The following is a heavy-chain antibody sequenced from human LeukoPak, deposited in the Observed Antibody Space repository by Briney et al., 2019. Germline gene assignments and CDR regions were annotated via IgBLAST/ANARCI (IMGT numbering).Heavy chain of an antibody. D-gene: IGHD3-9*01. Sequence: PGGSLRLSCAASGFTASSNYMSWVRQAPGKGLEWVSVIYSGGSTYYADSVKGRFTISRDNSKNTLYLQMNSLRAEDTAVYYCARPYYDILTGYRHDYWGQGTLVTVSS. CDR2: IYSGGST. V-gene: IGHV3-53*01. CDR1: GFTASSNY. CDR3: ARPYYDILTGYRHDY. J-gene: IGHJ4*02.